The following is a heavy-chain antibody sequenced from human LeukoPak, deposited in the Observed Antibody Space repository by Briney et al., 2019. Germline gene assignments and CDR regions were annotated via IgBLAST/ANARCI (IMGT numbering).Heavy chain of an antibody. J-gene: IGHJ5*02. Sequence: PSETLSLTCTVSGGSINSYYWSWIRQPPGKGLEWIGSIYHSGSTHYNPSHKSRVTISVDTSKNQFSLKLSSVTAADPPVYYGARESIAAAGTPWFDPWGQGTLVTVSS. V-gene: IGHV4-59*12. CDR2: IYHSGST. CDR1: GGSINSYY. D-gene: IGHD6-13*01. CDR3: ARESIAAAGTPWFDP.